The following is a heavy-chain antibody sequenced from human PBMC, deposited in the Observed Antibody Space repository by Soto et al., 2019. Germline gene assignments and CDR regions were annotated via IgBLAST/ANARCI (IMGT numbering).Heavy chain of an antibody. CDR1: GGSISSGGYY. CDR2: IYYSGST. V-gene: IGHV4-31*03. J-gene: IGHJ6*02. CDR3: ARDMYNYYGSGSQSAREKYYYYYYGMDV. D-gene: IGHD3-10*01. Sequence: PSETLSLTCTVSGGSISSGGYYWSWIRQHPGKGLEWIGYIYYSGSTYYNPSLKSRVTISVDTSKNQFSLKLSSVTAADTAVYYRARDMYNYYGSGSQSAREKYYYYYYGMDVWGQGTTVTVSS.